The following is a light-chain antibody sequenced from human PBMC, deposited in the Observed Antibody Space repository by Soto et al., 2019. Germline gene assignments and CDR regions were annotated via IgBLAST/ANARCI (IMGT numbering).Light chain of an antibody. Sequence: EIVMTQSPATLSVSPGERATLSCRASQSVRSSLAWYQQKPGQAPRLLIYGASTRATGIPARFSGSGSGTDFTLTISSLLSEDFALYYCQQYNNRPWTFGQGTKVEIK. CDR2: GAS. CDR3: QQYNNRPWT. CDR1: QSVRSS. J-gene: IGKJ1*01. V-gene: IGKV3-15*01.